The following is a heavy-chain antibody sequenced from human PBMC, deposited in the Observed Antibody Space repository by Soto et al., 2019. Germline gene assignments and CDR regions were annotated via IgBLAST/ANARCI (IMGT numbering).Heavy chain of an antibody. V-gene: IGHV1-18*01. Sequence: QVHLVQSGAEVKKPGASVKVSCQGSGYAFTTYGITWVRQAPGQGLEWMGWISAHNGNTNYAQKLQGRVTVTRDTSTSTAYMERISLRYDDTAVYYCARGRYGDYWGQGALVTVSS. CDR2: ISAHNGNT. CDR3: ARGRYGDY. J-gene: IGHJ4*02. CDR1: GYAFTTYG. D-gene: IGHD1-1*01.